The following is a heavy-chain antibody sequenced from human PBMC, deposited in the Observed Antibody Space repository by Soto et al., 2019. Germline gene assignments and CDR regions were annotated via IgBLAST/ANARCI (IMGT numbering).Heavy chain of an antibody. CDR1: GYTFTSYD. CDR3: ARGGYCSGGSCYNNWFDP. V-gene: IGHV1-8*01. Sequence: QVQLLQSGAEVKKPGASVKVSCKASGYTFTSYDINWVRQATGQGLEWMGWMNPNSGNTGYAQKLQGTVTMTRNTSISTAYMELSSMRSEDTAVYYCARGGYCSGGSCYNNWFDPWGQGTLVTVSS. J-gene: IGHJ5*02. CDR2: MNPNSGNT. D-gene: IGHD2-15*01.